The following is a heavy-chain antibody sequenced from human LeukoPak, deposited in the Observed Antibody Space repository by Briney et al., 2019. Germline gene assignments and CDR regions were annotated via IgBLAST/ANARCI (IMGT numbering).Heavy chain of an antibody. V-gene: IGHV4-38-2*01. D-gene: IGHD3-22*01. CDR2: IYHSGST. Sequence: PSETLSLTCAVSGYSISSGYYWGWIRQPPGRGLEWIGSIYHSGSTYYNPSLKSRVTISVDTSKNQFSLKLSSVTAADTAVYYCARVGGNDSSGYYKGNYWGQGTLVTVSS. J-gene: IGHJ4*02. CDR3: ARVGGNDSSGYYKGNY. CDR1: GYSISSGYY.